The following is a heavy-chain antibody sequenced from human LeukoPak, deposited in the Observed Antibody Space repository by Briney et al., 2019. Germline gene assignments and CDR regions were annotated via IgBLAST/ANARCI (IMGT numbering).Heavy chain of an antibody. Sequence: GESLKISCNGSGYSFTSYWIGWGPQRPGKGLGGGGIIIPGDSDTRYSPSFQGQVTISADKSISTAYLQWSSLKASDTAMYYCARHAPDYYDSSGYPLDYWGQGTLVTVSS. V-gene: IGHV5-51*01. J-gene: IGHJ4*02. D-gene: IGHD3-22*01. CDR1: GYSFTSYW. CDR2: IIPGDSDT. CDR3: ARHAPDYYDSSGYPLDY.